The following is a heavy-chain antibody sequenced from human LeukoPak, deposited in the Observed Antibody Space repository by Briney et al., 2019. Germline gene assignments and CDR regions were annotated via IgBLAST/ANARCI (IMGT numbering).Heavy chain of an antibody. Sequence: PSQTLSLTCAVSGGSISSGGYSWSWIRQPPGKGLEWIGEINHSGSTNYNPSLKSRATISVDTSKNQFSLKLSSVTAADTAVYYCARVVVVAATPYYFDYWGQGTLVTVSS. D-gene: IGHD2-15*01. V-gene: IGHV4-30-2*01. CDR1: GGSISSGGYS. J-gene: IGHJ4*02. CDR3: ARVVVVAATPYYFDY. CDR2: INHSGST.